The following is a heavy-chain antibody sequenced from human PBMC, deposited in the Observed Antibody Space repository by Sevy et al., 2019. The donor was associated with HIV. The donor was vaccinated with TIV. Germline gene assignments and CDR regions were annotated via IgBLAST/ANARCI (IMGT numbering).Heavy chain of an antibody. Sequence: GGSLRLSCAASGFTFSSYWMNWVRQAPGKGLVWVSRSNEDGSTTNYADSVKGRFTISRDNAKNTLYLQMHSLRAEDTSGYYCARDIGGLGSFWGQGTTVTVSS. J-gene: IGHJ6*02. CDR1: GFTFSSYW. CDR3: ARDIGGLGSF. D-gene: IGHD3-16*01. V-gene: IGHV3-74*01. CDR2: SNEDGSTT.